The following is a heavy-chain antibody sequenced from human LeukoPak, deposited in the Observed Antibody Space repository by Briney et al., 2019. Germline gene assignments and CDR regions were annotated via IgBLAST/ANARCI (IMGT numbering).Heavy chain of an antibody. CDR3: ARHLYGRMDV. Sequence: SETLSLTCTVSGGSISSSSYYWGWIRQPPGKGLEWIGYIYYSGSTNYNPSLKSRVTISVDTSKNQFSLKLSSVTAADTAVYYCARHLYGRMDVWGQGTTVTVSS. CDR2: IYYSGST. CDR1: GGSISSSSYY. J-gene: IGHJ6*02. D-gene: IGHD4-17*01. V-gene: IGHV4-61*05.